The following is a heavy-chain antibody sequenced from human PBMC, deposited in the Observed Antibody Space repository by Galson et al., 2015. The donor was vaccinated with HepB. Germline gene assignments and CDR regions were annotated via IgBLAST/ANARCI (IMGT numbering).Heavy chain of an antibody. J-gene: IGHJ3*02. CDR2: ISRSSSYI. D-gene: IGHD6-19*01. CDR1: GFTFSSYR. CDR3: ASYSTAWDAFDI. V-gene: IGHV3-21*01. Sequence: SLRLSCAASGFTFSSYRMSWVRQAPGKGLEWVSSISRSSSYIYYAESVKGRFTISRDNAKTSLYLQMNSLKAEDTAVYYCASYSTAWDAFDIWGQGTMVTVSS.